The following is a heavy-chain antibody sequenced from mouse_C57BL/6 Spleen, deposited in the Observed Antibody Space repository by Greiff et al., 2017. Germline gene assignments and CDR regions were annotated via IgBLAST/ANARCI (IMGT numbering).Heavy chain of an antibody. CDR1: GYTFTSYW. CDR3: ARTDGSSYPAWFAY. J-gene: IGHJ3*01. CDR2: IDPSDSYT. V-gene: IGHV1-69*01. Sequence: QVQLQQPGAELVMPGASVKLSCKASGYTFTSYWMHWVKQRPGQGLEWIGEIDPSDSYTNYNQKFKGKSTLTVDKSSSTAYMQLSSLTSEDAAVYDCARTDGSSYPAWFAYWGQGTLVTVSA. D-gene: IGHD1-1*01.